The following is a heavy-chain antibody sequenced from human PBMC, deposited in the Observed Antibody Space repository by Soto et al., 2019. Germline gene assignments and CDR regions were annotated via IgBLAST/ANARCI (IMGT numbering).Heavy chain of an antibody. CDR3: ASIRGAYSSSADFDY. CDR1: GFTFSSYW. CDR2: IKQDGSEK. V-gene: IGHV3-7*01. J-gene: IGHJ4*02. D-gene: IGHD6-6*01. Sequence: GGSLRLSCAASGFTFSSYWMSWVRQAPGKGLEWVANIKQDGSEKYYVGSVRGRFTISRDNSKNSLYLQMNSLRAENTAVYYCASIRGAYSSSADFDYWGQGILVTVSS.